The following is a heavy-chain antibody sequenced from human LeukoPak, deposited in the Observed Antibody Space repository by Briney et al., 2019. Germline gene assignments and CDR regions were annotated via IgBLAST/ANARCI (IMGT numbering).Heavy chain of an antibody. D-gene: IGHD2-2*01. CDR3: AREGNQVLEYQLDY. CDR2: ISGSGGYT. Sequence: GGSLRLSCAVSGFTFSTYAMSWVRQAPGKGLEWVSAISGSGGYTSYADSVRGRFTISRDNSKNTLYLQMNSLRAEDTAVYHCAREGNQVLEYQLDYWGQGTLVTVSS. J-gene: IGHJ4*02. V-gene: IGHV3-23*01. CDR1: GFTFSTYA.